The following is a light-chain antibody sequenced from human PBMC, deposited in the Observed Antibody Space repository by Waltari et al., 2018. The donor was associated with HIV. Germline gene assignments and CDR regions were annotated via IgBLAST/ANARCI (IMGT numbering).Light chain of an antibody. CDR2: AAS. J-gene: IGKJ1*01. CDR3: QQTYTNMWT. V-gene: IGKV1-39*01. Sequence: IQLTQSPSSLSASVGDRVTITCRASQSISTYLNWYQEKPGKAPKLLIYAASYLQSGVPSRFSGSGSGTDFTLTITVLQPEDFATYHCQQTYTNMWTFGQGTKVEIK. CDR1: QSISTY.